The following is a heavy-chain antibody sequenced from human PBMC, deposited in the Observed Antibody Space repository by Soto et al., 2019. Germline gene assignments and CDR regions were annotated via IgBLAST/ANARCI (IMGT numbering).Heavy chain of an antibody. CDR3: AKGRGALAVVSNWFDP. J-gene: IGHJ5*02. D-gene: IGHD6-19*01. CDR2: INWNSGSV. V-gene: IGHV3-9*01. Sequence: EVQLVESGGGLVQPGRSLRLSCAAFGFTFEDSAMHWIRQTPGKGLEWVAGINWNSGSVGYADSVKGRFTISRDNANNSLFLQMDSLRADDTALNYCAKGRGALAVVSNWFDPWGQGTLVTVSS. CDR1: GFTFEDSA.